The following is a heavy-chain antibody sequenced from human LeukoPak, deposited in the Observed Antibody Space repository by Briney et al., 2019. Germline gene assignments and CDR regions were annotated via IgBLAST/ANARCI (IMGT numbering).Heavy chain of an antibody. D-gene: IGHD3-3*01. CDR2: ISSGGTAK. CDR1: GFSFSNYG. CDR3: AKDMYITTFGVVIIPSYYYYYGMDV. V-gene: IGHV3-30*18. J-gene: IGHJ6*02. Sequence: GGSLTLSCAASGFSFSNYGMQWVRQAPGKGLQWVAVISSGGTAKIYADSVRGRFTLSRDNSRNILYLQMNSLRAEDTAVYYCAKDMYITTFGVVIIPSYYYYYGMDVWGQGTTVTVSS.